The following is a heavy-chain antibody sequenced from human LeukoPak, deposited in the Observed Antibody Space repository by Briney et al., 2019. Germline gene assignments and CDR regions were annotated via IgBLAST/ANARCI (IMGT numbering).Heavy chain of an antibody. J-gene: IGHJ4*02. Sequence: GGSLRLSCAASGFTFSNYAMHWVRQAPGKGRERGAVVSYDGSNKYYADSVKGRFTISRDNSKNTLYLQMNGLRAEDAAVYYCATIGDRRSGELYRIDYWGQGTLVTVSS. CDR3: ATIGDRRSGELYRIDY. V-gene: IGHV3-30-3*01. CDR1: GFTFSNYA. CDR2: VSYDGSNK. D-gene: IGHD1-26*01.